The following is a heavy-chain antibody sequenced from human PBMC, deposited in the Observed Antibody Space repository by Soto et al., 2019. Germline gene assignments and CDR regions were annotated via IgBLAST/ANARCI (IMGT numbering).Heavy chain of an antibody. CDR3: AKETRVTMIRGESYFDY. CDR1: GFTFSSYA. J-gene: IGHJ4*02. D-gene: IGHD3-10*01. Sequence: GGSLRLSCAASGFTFSSYAMTWVRQAPGKGLEWVSAIGGSGGNTYDAESVKGRFTISRDNSKNMLYLEMNRLRAEDTAVYYCAKETRVTMIRGESYFDYWGQGTLVTVSS. CDR2: IGGSGGNT. V-gene: IGHV3-23*01.